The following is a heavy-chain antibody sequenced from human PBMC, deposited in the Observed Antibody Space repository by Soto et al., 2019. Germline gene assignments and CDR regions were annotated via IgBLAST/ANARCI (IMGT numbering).Heavy chain of an antibody. CDR3: ARVKSPHNRFDP. Sequence: SETLSLTCTVSGGSISSYYWSWIRQPAGKGLEWIGRIYTSGSTNYNPSLKSRVTMSVDTSKNQFSLKLSSVTAADTAVYYCARVKSPHNRFDPSGQRTLVPVSS. J-gene: IGHJ5*02. CDR1: GGSISSYY. CDR2: IYTSGST. V-gene: IGHV4-4*07.